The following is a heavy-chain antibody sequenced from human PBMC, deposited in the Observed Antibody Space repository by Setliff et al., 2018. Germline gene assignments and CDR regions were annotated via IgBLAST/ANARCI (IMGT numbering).Heavy chain of an antibody. CDR3: ARSPGWIPWFDS. D-gene: IGHD5-18*01. J-gene: IGHJ5*01. Sequence: GGSLRLSCAASGFTFSNDWMSWVRQAPGKGLEWVSSISDSSFHIYYRDSVQGRFTISRDNGKNSLYLQMDSLRAEDTAVYFCARSPGWIPWFDSWGQGTLVTVSS. CDR1: GFTFSNDW. CDR2: ISDSSFHI. V-gene: IGHV3-21*01.